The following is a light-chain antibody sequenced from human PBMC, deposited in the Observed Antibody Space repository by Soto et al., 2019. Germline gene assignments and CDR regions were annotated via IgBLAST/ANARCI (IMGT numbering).Light chain of an antibody. V-gene: IGLV2-14*02. CDR3: SSFTSISTDV. CDR1: SSNLGSYDL. Sequence: QSVLTQPASVSGSPGQSITISCTGTSSNLGSYDLVSWYQQYPGQAPKLLIYDVTHRPSGVSERFSGSKSGFTASLTISGLQAEDESHYYCSSFTSISTDVFGTGTKLTVL. J-gene: IGLJ1*01. CDR2: DVT.